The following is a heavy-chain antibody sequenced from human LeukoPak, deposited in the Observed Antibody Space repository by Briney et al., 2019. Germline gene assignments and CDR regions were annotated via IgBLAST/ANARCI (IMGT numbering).Heavy chain of an antibody. CDR3: ARERGEDYSGGWYKRNYFDN. CDR2: GDYSGGT. J-gene: IGHJ4*02. Sequence: KPSETLSLTCSVSGDSSRSVKDYWAWIRQPPGKGLEWIASGDYSGGTYYNPSLESRVTISADMSKNQISLKLNSVTAADTAVYYCARERGEDYSGGWYKRNYFDNWGQGTRVTVSS. D-gene: IGHD6-19*01. CDR1: GDSSRSVKDY. V-gene: IGHV4-39*07.